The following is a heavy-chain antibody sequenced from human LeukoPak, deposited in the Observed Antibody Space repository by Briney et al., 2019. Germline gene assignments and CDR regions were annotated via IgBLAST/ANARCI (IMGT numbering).Heavy chain of an antibody. CDR2: IYYSGST. Sequence: SETLSLTCTVSGGSISSYYWSWIRQPPGKGLEWVGYIYYSGSTNYNPSLKSRVTISVDTSKNQFSLKLSSVTAADTAVYYCARVVDNLTGYYSVAFDIWGQGTIVTVSS. D-gene: IGHD3-9*01. CDR1: GGSISSYY. CDR3: ARVVDNLTGYYSVAFDI. J-gene: IGHJ3*02. V-gene: IGHV4-59*01.